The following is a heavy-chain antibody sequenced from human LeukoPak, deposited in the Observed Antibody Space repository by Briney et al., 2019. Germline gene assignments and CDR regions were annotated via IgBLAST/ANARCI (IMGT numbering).Heavy chain of an antibody. CDR2: IYYSGST. Sequence: PSETLSLTCTVSGGSISSYYWSWIRQPPGKGLEWVGYIYYSGSTNYNPSLKSRVTISVDTSKNQFSLKLSSVTAADTAVYYCARGYYYDSSGPNWYFDLWGRGTLVTVSS. J-gene: IGHJ2*01. V-gene: IGHV4-59*01. D-gene: IGHD3-22*01. CDR3: ARGYYYDSSGPNWYFDL. CDR1: GGSISSYY.